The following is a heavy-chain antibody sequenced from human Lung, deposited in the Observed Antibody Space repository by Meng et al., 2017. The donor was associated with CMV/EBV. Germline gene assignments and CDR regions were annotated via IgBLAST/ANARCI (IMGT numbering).Heavy chain of an antibody. CDR2: IYYSGST. CDR3: ARGGYYDFWSGYSYYDCYGMDV. CDR1: GGSISSYY. D-gene: IGHD3-3*01. Sequence: SETLSLXXTVSGGSISSYYWSWIRQPPGKGLEWIGYIYYSGSTNYNPSLKSRVTISVDTSKNQFSLKLSSVTAADTAVYYCARGGYYDFWSGYSYYDCYGMDVWGQGXTVTVSS. V-gene: IGHV4-59*01. J-gene: IGHJ6*02.